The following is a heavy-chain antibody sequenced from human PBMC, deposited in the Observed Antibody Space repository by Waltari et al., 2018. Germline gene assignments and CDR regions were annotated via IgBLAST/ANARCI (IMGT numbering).Heavy chain of an antibody. V-gene: IGHV3-23*04. CDR3: AKNKDSIGYYYEAPDY. CDR2: ISGSGGST. CDR1: GFTFSSTA. J-gene: IGHJ4*02. D-gene: IGHD3-22*01. Sequence: EVQLVASGGGLVHPGGSLRLSCAASGFTFSSTATSCVRQAPGKGLEWVSAISGSGGSTYYADSVKGRFTISRDNSKNTLYLQMNSLRAEDTAVYYCAKNKDSIGYYYEAPDYWGQGTLVTVSS.